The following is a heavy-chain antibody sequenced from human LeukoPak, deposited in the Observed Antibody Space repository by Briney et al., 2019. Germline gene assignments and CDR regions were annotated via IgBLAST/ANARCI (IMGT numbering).Heavy chain of an antibody. Sequence: SETLSLTCTVSGGSISSGSYYWSWIRQPAGKGLEWIGRIYTSGSTNYNPSLKSRVTISVDTSKNQFSLKLSSVTAADTAVYYCARDGTVYDAAAFDIWGQGTMVTVSS. CDR3: ARDGTVYDAAAFDI. V-gene: IGHV4-61*02. J-gene: IGHJ3*02. CDR2: IYTSGST. CDR1: GGSISSGSYY. D-gene: IGHD3-16*01.